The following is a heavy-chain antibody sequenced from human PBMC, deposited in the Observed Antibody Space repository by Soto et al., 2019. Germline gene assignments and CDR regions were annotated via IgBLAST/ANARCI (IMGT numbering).Heavy chain of an antibody. CDR3: ARGELRYFDSTTPGGMDV. Sequence: AVKVSCKASGGTLSSYAISWVRQAAGQGREWMGGIIPIFGTANYAQKFQGRVTITADESTSTAYMELSSLRSEDTAVYYCARGELRYFDSTTPGGMDVWGQGTRVTVSS. CDR1: GGTLSSYA. CDR2: IIPIFGTA. J-gene: IGHJ6*02. V-gene: IGHV1-69*13. D-gene: IGHD3-9*01.